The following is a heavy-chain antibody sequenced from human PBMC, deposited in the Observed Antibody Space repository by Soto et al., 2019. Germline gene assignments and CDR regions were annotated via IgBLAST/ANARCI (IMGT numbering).Heavy chain of an antibody. CDR1: GDSLTSYY. J-gene: IGHJ5*02. Sequence: QVQLHESGPGLVKPSETLSLTCSVSGDSLTSYYGTWVRQPPGKGLEWIGYIYYTGKTNYNPSLKSRVTISMDLSKNQFSLELRSLTAADTAVYYCARIILTGYYGLEPWGQGTLVIVSA. D-gene: IGHD3-9*01. CDR2: IYYTGKT. CDR3: ARIILTGYYGLEP. V-gene: IGHV4-59*01.